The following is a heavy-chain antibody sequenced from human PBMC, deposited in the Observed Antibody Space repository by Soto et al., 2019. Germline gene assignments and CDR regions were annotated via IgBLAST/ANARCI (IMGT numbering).Heavy chain of an antibody. CDR2: IKQDGSEK. CDR1: GFTFSSYW. V-gene: IGHV3-7*01. CDR3: ARIMTTVSTDAFDI. Sequence: PGGSLRLSCAASGFTFSSYWMSWVRQAPGKGLEWVANIKQDGSEKYYVDSVKGRFTISRDNAKNSLYLQMNSLRAEDTAVYYCARIMTTVSTDAFDIWGQGTMVTVSS. D-gene: IGHD4-17*01. J-gene: IGHJ3*02.